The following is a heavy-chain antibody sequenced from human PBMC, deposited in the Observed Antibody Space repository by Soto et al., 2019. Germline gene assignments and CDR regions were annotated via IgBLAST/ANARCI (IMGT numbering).Heavy chain of an antibody. D-gene: IGHD6-13*01. J-gene: IGHJ4*02. CDR3: ARGGSIAAAGSNYFDY. CDR2: IYHSGST. V-gene: IGHV4-38-2*01. Sequence: SETLSLTCAVSGYSISSGYYWGWIRQPPGKGLEWIGSIYHSGSTYYNPSLKSRVTISVDTSKNQFSLKLSSVTAADTAVYYCARGGSIAAAGSNYFDYWGQGTLVTVSS. CDR1: GYSISSGYY.